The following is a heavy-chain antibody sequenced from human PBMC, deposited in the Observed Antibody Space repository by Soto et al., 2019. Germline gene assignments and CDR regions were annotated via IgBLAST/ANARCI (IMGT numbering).Heavy chain of an antibody. D-gene: IGHD3-22*01. CDR1: GYIFSDNY. Sequence: PVKVSCKAPGYIFSDNYIHSVRQAPGQGLEWMAWINPKSGGTNYARNFQGRVTLTRDTSISTPYMDLSSLPSDDTAVYYCVSAREDSSGLVAYWGQ. CDR2: INPKSGGT. CDR3: VSAREDSSGLVAY. J-gene: IGHJ4*02. V-gene: IGHV1-2*02.